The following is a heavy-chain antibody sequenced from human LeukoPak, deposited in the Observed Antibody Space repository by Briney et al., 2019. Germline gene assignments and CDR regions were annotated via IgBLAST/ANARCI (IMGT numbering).Heavy chain of an antibody. CDR3: ARDRTGY. V-gene: IGHV3-33*01. CDR1: GFTFSSYG. D-gene: IGHD1-14*01. J-gene: IGHJ4*02. Sequence: GGSLRLSCEASGFTFSSYGMHWVRQAPGKGLEGVAIIWHDGSNKYYADSVKGRFTISRDNSRNMVYLQMSSLRVEDTAVCYCARDRTGYWGQGTLVTVSS. CDR2: IWHDGSNK.